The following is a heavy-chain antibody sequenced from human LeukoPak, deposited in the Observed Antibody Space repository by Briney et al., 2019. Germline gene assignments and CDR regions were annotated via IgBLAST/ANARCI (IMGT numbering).Heavy chain of an antibody. D-gene: IGHD3-3*01. Sequence: ASVKVSCKASGYTFTSYYMHWVRQAPGQGLEWMGIINPSGGSTSYAQKFQGRVTMTRDMSTSTVYMELSSLRSEDTAVYYCARDSGVTIFGVVIYSYNWFDPWGQGTLVTVSS. V-gene: IGHV1-46*01. CDR2: INPSGGST. J-gene: IGHJ5*02. CDR1: GYTFTSYY. CDR3: ARDSGVTIFGVVIYSYNWFDP.